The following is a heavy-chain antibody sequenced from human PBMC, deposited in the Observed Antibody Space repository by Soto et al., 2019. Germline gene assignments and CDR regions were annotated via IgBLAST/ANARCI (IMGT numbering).Heavy chain of an antibody. CDR1: GGSFSGYY. D-gene: IGHD2-15*01. Sequence: SETLSLTCAVYGGSFSGYYWTWIRQPPGTGLEWIGEINHSGSTNYNPSLKSRVTISVDTSKNQFSLKLTSVTAADTAVYYCARHTPEISISDHWGQGALVT. CDR2: INHSGST. CDR3: ARHTPEISISDH. J-gene: IGHJ4*02. V-gene: IGHV4-34*01.